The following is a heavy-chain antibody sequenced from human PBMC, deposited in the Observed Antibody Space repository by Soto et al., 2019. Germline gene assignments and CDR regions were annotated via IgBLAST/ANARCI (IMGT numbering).Heavy chain of an antibody. D-gene: IGHD2-8*01. CDR2: IFPRGSDT. CDR3: ARHLYTNANGNLFVDF. J-gene: IGHJ4*02. V-gene: IGHV5-51*01. CDR1: GYGFSNYW. Sequence: PGESLKISCEGSGYGFSNYWIGWVRQKSGKGLEWMGIIFPRGSDTKYNPSLQGQVSISADNSVATAYLHLSSLKPSDSATYYCARHLYTNANGNLFVDFWGQGTPVTVSS.